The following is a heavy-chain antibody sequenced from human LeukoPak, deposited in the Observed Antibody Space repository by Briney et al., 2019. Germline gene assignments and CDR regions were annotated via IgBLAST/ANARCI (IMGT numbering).Heavy chain of an antibody. CDR2: IYYTGST. CDR1: GGSISNYY. J-gene: IGHJ4*02. Sequence: SETLSLTCTVSGGSISNYYWSWIRQPPGKGLEWIGYIYYTGSTNYNPSLKSRVTISVDTSKNQFSLKLSSVTAADTAVYYCARNFEGYHFGSGSYFDSWGRGTLVTVSS. V-gene: IGHV4-59*01. D-gene: IGHD3-10*01. CDR3: ARNFEGYHFGSGSYFDS.